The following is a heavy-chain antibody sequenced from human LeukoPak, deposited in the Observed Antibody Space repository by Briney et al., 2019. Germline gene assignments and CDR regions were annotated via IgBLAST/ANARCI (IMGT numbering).Heavy chain of an antibody. CDR1: GYTFTRYG. CDR3: ARGNSATSDCSSMSCYHFDY. Sequence: GASVKVSCKASGYTFTRYGISWVRQAPGQGLEWMGWISAYNGNTNYAQKVQGRVTMTTDTSTSTAYMELRSLRSDDTAVYYCARGNSATSDCSSMSCYHFDYWGQGTLVTVSS. V-gene: IGHV1-18*01. J-gene: IGHJ4*02. CDR2: ISAYNGNT. D-gene: IGHD2-2*01.